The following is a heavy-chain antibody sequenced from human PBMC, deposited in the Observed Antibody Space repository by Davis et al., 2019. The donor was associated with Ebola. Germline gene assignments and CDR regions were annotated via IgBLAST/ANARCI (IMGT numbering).Heavy chain of an antibody. CDR3: ARVDTAMVESYGMDV. J-gene: IGHJ6*04. Sequence: AASVKVSCKASGFTFTSSAMQWVRQARGQRLEWIGWIVVGSGNTGYAQKFQGRVTMTRDTSTSTVYMELSSLRSEDTAVYYCARVDTAMVESYGMDVWGKGTTVTVSS. V-gene: IGHV1-58*02. CDR1: GFTFTSSA. CDR2: IVVGSGNT. D-gene: IGHD5-18*01.